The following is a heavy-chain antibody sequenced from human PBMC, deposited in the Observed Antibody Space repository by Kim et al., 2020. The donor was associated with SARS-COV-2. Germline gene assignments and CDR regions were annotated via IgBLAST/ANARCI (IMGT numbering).Heavy chain of an antibody. V-gene: IGHV1-3*01. CDR3: AREIGYSSSWVY. D-gene: IGHD6-13*01. Sequence: NYSQKCQGRVTITRDTSAGTAYMELSSLRSEDTAVYYCAREIGYSSSWVYWGQGTLVTVSS. J-gene: IGHJ4*02.